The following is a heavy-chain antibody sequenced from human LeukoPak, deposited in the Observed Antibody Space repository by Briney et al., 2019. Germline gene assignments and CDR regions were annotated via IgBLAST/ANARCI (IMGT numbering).Heavy chain of an antibody. CDR2: ISSDETSK. CDR1: GFTFSDYA. J-gene: IGHJ4*02. CDR3: AREVGMTDY. Sequence: GGSLRLSCAASGFTFSDYAMHWVRQAPGKGLDWVAIISSDETSKYYADSVKGRFTISRDNSKNTLSLQMSSLRAEDTAVYYCAREVGMTDYWGQGTLVTVSS. V-gene: IGHV3-30-3*01.